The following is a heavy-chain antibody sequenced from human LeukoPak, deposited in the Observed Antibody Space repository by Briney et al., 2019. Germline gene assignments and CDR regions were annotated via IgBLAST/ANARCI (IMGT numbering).Heavy chain of an antibody. CDR1: GYTFTSYG. D-gene: IGHD4-11*01. Sequence: ASVKVSCKASGYTFTSYGISWVRQAPGQGLEWMGWISAYNGNTNYAQKLQGRVTMTTDTSTSTAYMELRSLRSDDTAVYYCARVSRLDYNYYYGMDVWGQGTTVTVSS. J-gene: IGHJ6*02. V-gene: IGHV1-18*01. CDR3: ARVSRLDYNYYYGMDV. CDR2: ISAYNGNT.